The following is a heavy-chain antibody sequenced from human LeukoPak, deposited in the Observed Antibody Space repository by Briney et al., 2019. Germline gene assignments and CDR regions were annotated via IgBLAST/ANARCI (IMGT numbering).Heavy chain of an antibody. J-gene: IGHJ4*02. CDR3: ASSDGVEMATINNY. Sequence: GGSLRLSCAASGFTFSSYWMHWVRQAPGKGLVWVSRINSDGSSTSYADSVKGRFTISRDNSKNTLYLQMNSLRAEDTAVYYCASSDGVEMATINNYWGQGTLVTVSS. CDR1: GFTFSSYW. D-gene: IGHD5-24*01. CDR2: INSDGSST. V-gene: IGHV3-74*01.